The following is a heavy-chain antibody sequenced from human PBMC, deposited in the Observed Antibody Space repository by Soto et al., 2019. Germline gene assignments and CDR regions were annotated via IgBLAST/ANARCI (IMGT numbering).Heavy chain of an antibody. V-gene: IGHV3-11*01. CDR1: GFTFSDFY. J-gene: IGHJ6*04. CDR2: ISYSGDTI. Sequence: QVQLVVSGGGLVKPGGSLRLSCAASGFTFSDFYMIWIRQAPGKGLEWVSYISYSGDTINYADSVKGRFTISRDNAENSLHLQMNSLRAEDTAVYYCAIESDPPVWGKGTTVTVSS. CDR3: AIESDPPV.